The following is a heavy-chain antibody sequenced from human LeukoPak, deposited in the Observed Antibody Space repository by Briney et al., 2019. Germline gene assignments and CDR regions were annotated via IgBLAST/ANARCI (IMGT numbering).Heavy chain of an antibody. Sequence: SETLSLTCNVSGGSFSSGGYYWSWIRQPAGKGLEWIGRIYTSGSTNYNPSLKSRVTISVDTSKTQFSLKLSSVTAADTAAYYCARDSSVLRYFDWLPRDGMDVWGQGTTVTVSS. J-gene: IGHJ6*02. CDR1: GGSFSSGGYY. D-gene: IGHD3-9*01. CDR2: IYTSGST. V-gene: IGHV4-61*02. CDR3: ARDSSVLRYFDWLPRDGMDV.